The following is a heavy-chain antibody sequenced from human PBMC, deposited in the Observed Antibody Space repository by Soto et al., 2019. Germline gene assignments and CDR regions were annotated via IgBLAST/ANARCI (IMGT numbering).Heavy chain of an antibody. Sequence: QITLKESGPTLVKPTQALTLTCTVSGFSLSTNVVGVGWIRPPPGKAMECLTLIYWDDDKRYSPSLKSRLTITKDTSKNQVVLTMTNTDPVDTATYYCAHSGSGGPSGIYNWFDPRGQGTLVTVSS. CDR2: IYWDDDK. CDR1: GFSLSTNVVG. V-gene: IGHV2-5*02. D-gene: IGHD2-8*02. CDR3: AHSGSGGPSGIYNWFDP. J-gene: IGHJ5*02.